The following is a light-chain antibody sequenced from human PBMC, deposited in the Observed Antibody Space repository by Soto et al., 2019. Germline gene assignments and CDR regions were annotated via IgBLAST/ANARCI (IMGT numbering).Light chain of an antibody. J-gene: IGKJ1*01. CDR3: QQRSNWPRT. Sequence: IVVTQSPALLSVSPGDRATISCRASQSVSSYLAWYQQKPGQAPRLLIYDASNMDTGIPARFSGSGSGTDFTLTISSLEPEDFAVYYCQQRSNWPRTFGQGTKVDI. CDR1: QSVSSY. V-gene: IGKV3-11*01. CDR2: DAS.